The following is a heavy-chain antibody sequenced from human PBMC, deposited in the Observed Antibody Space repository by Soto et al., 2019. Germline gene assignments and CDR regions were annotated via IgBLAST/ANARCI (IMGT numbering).Heavy chain of an antibody. D-gene: IGHD2-15*01. CDR3: ARGVRYCSGGSCYYYYYGMDV. CDR1: GYTFTSYG. V-gene: IGHV1-18*01. CDR2: ISAYNGNT. J-gene: IGHJ6*02. Sequence: QVQLVQSGAEVKKPGASVKVSCKASGYTFTSYGISWVRQAPGQGLEWMGWISAYNGNTNYAQKLQGRVTMTTDTSTSKAYMELRSLRSDDTAVYYCARGVRYCSGGSCYYYYYGMDVWGQGTTVTVSS.